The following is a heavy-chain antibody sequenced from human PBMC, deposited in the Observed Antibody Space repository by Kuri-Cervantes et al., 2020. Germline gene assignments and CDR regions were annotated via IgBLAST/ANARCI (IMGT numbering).Heavy chain of an antibody. D-gene: IGHD3-10*01. CDR3: ATPPSGGETWAFDI. V-gene: IGHV3-30*03. CDR1: GFTFSRYG. CDR2: ISYDGSNK. Sequence: GGSLRLSCAASGFTFSRYGMHWVRQAPGKGLEWVAVISYDGSNKYYADSVKGRFTISRDNSKNTLYLQMNSLRAEDTAVYYCATPPSGGETWAFDIWGQGTMVTVSS. J-gene: IGHJ3*02.